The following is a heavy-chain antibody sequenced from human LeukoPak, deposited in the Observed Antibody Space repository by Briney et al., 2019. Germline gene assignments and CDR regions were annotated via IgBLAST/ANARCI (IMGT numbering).Heavy chain of an antibody. CDR3: ARDGLRSYGPRVFDI. Sequence: GASVKVSCKASGYTFTSYDINWVRQATGQGVEWMGWMNPNSGNTGYAQKFQGRVTMTRNTSISTAYMELSSLRSEDTAVYYCARDGLRSYGPRVFDIWGQGTMVTVSS. CDR1: GYTFTSYD. J-gene: IGHJ3*02. V-gene: IGHV1-8*01. CDR2: MNPNSGNT. D-gene: IGHD5-18*01.